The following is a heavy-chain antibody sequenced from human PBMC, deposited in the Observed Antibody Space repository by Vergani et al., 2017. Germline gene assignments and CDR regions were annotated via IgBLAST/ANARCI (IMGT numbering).Heavy chain of an antibody. Sequence: QVQLVESGGGVVRPGESLRLSCAASEFTFYNYHMHWVRQAPGKGLEWVAVIWFDGSNRNYIDSVKGRFTISRDNSQNTVYLQMNSLRAEDTGVYYCARDRYYLGSGSYPYFYYYGLDVWGQGTAVTVSS. CDR2: IWFDGSNR. D-gene: IGHD3-10*01. V-gene: IGHV3-33*01. CDR1: EFTFYNYH. CDR3: ARDRYYLGSGSYPYFYYYGLDV. J-gene: IGHJ6*02.